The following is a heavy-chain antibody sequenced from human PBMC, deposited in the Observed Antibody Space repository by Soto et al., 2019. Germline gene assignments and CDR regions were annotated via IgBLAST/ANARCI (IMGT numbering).Heavy chain of an antibody. CDR1: GFTFSSYG. CDR2: ISSSSSTI. Sequence: GGSLRLSCAASGFTFSSYGMNWVRQAPGKGLEWVSYISSSSSTIYYADSVKGRLTVSRDNDKKSLYLQMNSMRDEDTAVYYCARASTGDYYYYYGMDVWGQGTTVTVSS. CDR3: ARASTGDYYYYYGMDV. J-gene: IGHJ6*02. V-gene: IGHV3-48*02.